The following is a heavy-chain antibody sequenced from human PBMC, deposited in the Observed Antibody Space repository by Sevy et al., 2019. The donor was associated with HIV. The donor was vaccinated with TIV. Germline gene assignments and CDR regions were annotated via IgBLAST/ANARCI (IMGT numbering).Heavy chain of an antibody. Sequence: GGSLRLSCAASGFTFSNYAMHWVRQAPGKGLAWVALIWYDGSKIFNADSVKGRFTISRDNSESTLYLQMNSLRAEDTALYHCAKGGPNSGYDYYFDYWGQGTLVTVSS. V-gene: IGHV3-33*06. CDR2: IWYDGSKI. CDR1: GFTFSNYA. CDR3: AKGGPNSGYDYYFDY. J-gene: IGHJ4*02. D-gene: IGHD5-12*01.